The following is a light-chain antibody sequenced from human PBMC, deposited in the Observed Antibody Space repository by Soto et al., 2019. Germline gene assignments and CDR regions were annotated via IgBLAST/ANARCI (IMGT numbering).Light chain of an antibody. CDR1: QSISSSY. CDR3: QQYGSSSWK. Sequence: EIVLTQSPGTLSLSPGKTATLSCRASQSISSSYLAWYQQRPGQAPRLLIYGASSRATGIPDRFSGSGSGTEFTLTISRLEPEDFAVYYCQQYGSSSWKFGQGTK. J-gene: IGKJ1*01. CDR2: GAS. V-gene: IGKV3-20*01.